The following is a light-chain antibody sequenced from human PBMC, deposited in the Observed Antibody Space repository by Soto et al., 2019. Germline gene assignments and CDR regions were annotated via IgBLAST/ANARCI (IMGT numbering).Light chain of an antibody. CDR1: GSDIGGYNY. V-gene: IGLV2-14*03. CDR3: SSYGASSTL. J-gene: IGLJ2*01. CDR2: DVS. Sequence: QSALTQPASVSGSPGQSITISCTGGGSDIGGYNYVSWYQQRPGKAPTLLIYDVSYRPSGISDRFSGSKSGSMASLTISGLQPEDEADYYCSSYGASSTLFGGGTKLTVL.